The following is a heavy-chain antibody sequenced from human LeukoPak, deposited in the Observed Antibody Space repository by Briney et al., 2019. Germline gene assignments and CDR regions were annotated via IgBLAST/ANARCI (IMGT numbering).Heavy chain of an antibody. CDR2: IMPLFGTA. CDR3: ARDVHGDYGSGWFDP. D-gene: IGHD4-17*01. Sequence: ASVKVSCKTSGGTFNNSAISWVRQAPGQGLEWLGGIMPLFGTAGYAQKFQGRVSITKDESTRTVYLELTSLTSDDTAVYYCARDVHGDYGSGWFDPWGQGTLVSVSS. CDR1: GGTFNNSA. V-gene: IGHV1-69*05. J-gene: IGHJ5*02.